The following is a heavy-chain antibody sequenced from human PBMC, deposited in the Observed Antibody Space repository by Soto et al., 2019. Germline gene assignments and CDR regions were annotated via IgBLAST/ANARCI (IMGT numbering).Heavy chain of an antibody. D-gene: IGHD3-16*01. J-gene: IGHJ4*02. CDR3: AREGWGESRYFDY. CDR2: ISYDGSNK. V-gene: IGHV3-30-3*01. Sequence: QVQLVESGGGVVQPGRSLRLSCAASGFTFSSYAMHWVRQAPGKGLEWVAVISYDGSNKYYADSVKGRFTISRDNSKNTLYLQMNSLRAEDTAVYYGAREGWGESRYFDYWGQGTLVTVSS. CDR1: GFTFSSYA.